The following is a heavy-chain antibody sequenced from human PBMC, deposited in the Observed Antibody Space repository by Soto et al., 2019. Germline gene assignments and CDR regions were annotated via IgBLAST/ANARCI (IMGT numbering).Heavy chain of an antibody. J-gene: IGHJ4*02. V-gene: IGHV3-23*01. D-gene: IGHD2-21*01. CDR1: GFTFSSYA. Sequence: EVQLLESGGGLVQPGGSLRLSCAASGFTFSSYAMSWVRQAPGKGLEWVSAISGSGGSTYYADSVRGRFTISRDNSKNTLYLQMNSLRAEDTDVYYCATSIAIRGPFDYWGQGTLVTVSS. CDR3: ATSIAIRGPFDY. CDR2: ISGSGGST.